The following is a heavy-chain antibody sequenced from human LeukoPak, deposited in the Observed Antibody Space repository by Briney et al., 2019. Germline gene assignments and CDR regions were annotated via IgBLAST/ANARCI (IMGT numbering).Heavy chain of an antibody. CDR2: INHSGST. CDR3: ARMFASSLGY. Sequence: PSETLSLTCAVYGGSFSGYYWSWIRQPPGKGLEWIGEINHSGSTNYNPSLKSRVTISVDTSKNQFSLKLSSVTAADTAVYYCARMFASSLGYWGQGTLVTVSS. V-gene: IGHV4-34*01. CDR1: GGSFSGYY. D-gene: IGHD3-10*02. J-gene: IGHJ4*02.